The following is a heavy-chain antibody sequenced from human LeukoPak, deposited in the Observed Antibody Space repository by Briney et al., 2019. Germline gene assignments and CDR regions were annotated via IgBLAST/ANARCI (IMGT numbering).Heavy chain of an antibody. CDR1: GGSISSFY. CDR3: ARHGTSGTNLNWFDP. J-gene: IGHJ5*02. D-gene: IGHD1-1*01. CDR2: IYYSGST. Sequence: SETLSLTCTVSGGSISSFYWSWIRQPPGKGLEWIGYIYYSGSTNYNPSLKSRVTISVDTSKNQFSLKLSSLTAADTAGYYCARHGTSGTNLNWFDPWGQGTLVTVSS. V-gene: IGHV4-59*01.